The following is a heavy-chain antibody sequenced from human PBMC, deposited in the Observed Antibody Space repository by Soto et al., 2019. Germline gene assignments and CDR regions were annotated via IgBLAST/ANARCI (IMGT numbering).Heavy chain of an antibody. D-gene: IGHD4-17*01. J-gene: IGHJ5*02. V-gene: IGHV4-31*03. CDR1: GGSISSGGYY. Sequence: TLSLTCTVSGGSISSGGYYWSWIRQHPGKGLEWIGYIYYSGSTYYNPSLKSRVTISVDTSKNQFSLKLSSVTAADTAVYYCARGIRVTTSWFDPWGQGTLVTVSS. CDR2: IYYSGST. CDR3: ARGIRVTTSWFDP.